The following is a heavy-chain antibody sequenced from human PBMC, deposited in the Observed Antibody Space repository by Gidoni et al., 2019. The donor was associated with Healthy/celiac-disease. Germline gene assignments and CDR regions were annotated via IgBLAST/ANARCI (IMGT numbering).Heavy chain of an antibody. CDR1: GFTFSSYA. V-gene: IGHV3-23*01. J-gene: IGHJ4*02. Sequence: EVQLLESGGGLVQPGGSLRLSCAASGFTFSSYAMSWVRQAPGKGLDWVSAISGSGGSTYYADSVKGRFTISRDNSKNTLYLQMNSLRAEDTAVYYCAKSSGLYDFWSGYYSPTYYFDYWGQGTLVTVSS. CDR2: ISGSGGST. CDR3: AKSSGLYDFWSGYYSPTYYFDY. D-gene: IGHD3-3*01.